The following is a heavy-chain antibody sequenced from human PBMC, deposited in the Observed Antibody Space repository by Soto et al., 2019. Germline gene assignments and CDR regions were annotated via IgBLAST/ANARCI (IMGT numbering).Heavy chain of an antibody. CDR3: AADPAQQRFAFDI. Sequence: VASVKVSCKASGFTFTSSSVQWVRQARGQRLEWIGWIVVGSGNTNYAQKFQERVTITRDMSTSTAYMELSSLRSEDTAVYYCAADPAQQRFAFDIWGQGTMVTVSS. V-gene: IGHV1-58*01. CDR1: GFTFTSSS. CDR2: IVVGSGNT. D-gene: IGHD6-25*01. J-gene: IGHJ3*02.